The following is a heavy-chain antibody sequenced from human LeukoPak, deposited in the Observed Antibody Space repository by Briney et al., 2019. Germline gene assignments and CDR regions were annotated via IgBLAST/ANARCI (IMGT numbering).Heavy chain of an antibody. D-gene: IGHD3-9*01. Sequence: ASVKVSXKASGYTFTSYYMHWVRQAPGQGLEWMGIINPSGGSTSYAQKFQGRVTMTRDTSTSTVYMELSSLRSEDTAVYYCARGTRTYYDILTGYFTYWGQGTLVTVSS. CDR3: ARGTRTYYDILTGYFTY. CDR2: INPSGGST. CDR1: GYTFTSYY. V-gene: IGHV1-46*01. J-gene: IGHJ4*02.